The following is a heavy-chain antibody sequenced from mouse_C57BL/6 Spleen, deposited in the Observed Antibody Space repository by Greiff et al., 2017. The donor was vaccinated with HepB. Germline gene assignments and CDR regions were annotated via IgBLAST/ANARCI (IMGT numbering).Heavy chain of an antibody. CDR1: GYTFTDYE. CDR2: IDPETGGT. CDR3: TELPTKDYAMDY. Sequence: VQGVESGAELVRPGASVTLSCKASGYTFTDYEMHWVKQTPVHGLEWIGAIDPETGGTAYNQKFKGKAILTADKSSSTAYMELRSLTSEDSAVYYCTELPTKDYAMDYWGQGTSVTVSS. V-gene: IGHV1-15*01. D-gene: IGHD2-1*01. J-gene: IGHJ4*01.